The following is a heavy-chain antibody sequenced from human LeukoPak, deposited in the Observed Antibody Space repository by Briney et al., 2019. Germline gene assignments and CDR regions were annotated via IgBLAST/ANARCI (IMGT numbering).Heavy chain of an antibody. Sequence: RSGGSLRLSCAASGFTFSIYSMNWVRQAPGKGLEWISYITSSSGTIYYTDSVKGRFTISRDNAKNSLYLQMSSLRAEDTAVYYCARVAPGHDIGRGYFDYWGQGTLVTVSS. CDR3: ARVAPGHDIGRGYFDY. V-gene: IGHV3-48*01. J-gene: IGHJ4*02. CDR2: ITSSSGTI. D-gene: IGHD2-21*01. CDR1: GFTFSIYS.